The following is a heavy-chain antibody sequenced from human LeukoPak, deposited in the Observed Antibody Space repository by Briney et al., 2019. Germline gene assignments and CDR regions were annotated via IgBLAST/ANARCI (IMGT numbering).Heavy chain of an antibody. V-gene: IGHV4-59*01. CDR2: IYYSGST. CDR1: GGSISSYY. CDR3: ARSRSGYGYEHGAFEI. D-gene: IGHD5-12*01. J-gene: IGHJ3*02. Sequence: PSETLSLTCTVSGGSISSYYWSWIRQPPGKGLEWIGYIYYSGSTNYNPSLKSRVTISVDTSKNQFSLKLSSVTAADTAVYYCARSRSGYGYEHGAFEIWGQGTMVTVSS.